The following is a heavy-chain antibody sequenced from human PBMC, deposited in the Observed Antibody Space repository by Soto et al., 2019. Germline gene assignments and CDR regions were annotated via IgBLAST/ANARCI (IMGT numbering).Heavy chain of an antibody. D-gene: IGHD2-15*01. Sequence: GSLRLSCAASGFTFSSYWMSWVRQAPGKGLEWVANIKQDGSEKYYVDSVKGRFTISRDNAKNSLYLQMNSLRAEDTAVYYCARLQRAPVVAANVDYWGQGTLVTVSS. CDR2: IKQDGSEK. J-gene: IGHJ4*02. CDR3: ARLQRAPVVAANVDY. CDR1: GFTFSSYW. V-gene: IGHV3-7*01.